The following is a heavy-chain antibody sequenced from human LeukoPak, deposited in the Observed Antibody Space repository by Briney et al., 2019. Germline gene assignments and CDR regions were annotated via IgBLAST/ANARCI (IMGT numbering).Heavy chain of an antibody. D-gene: IGHD2-15*01. J-gene: IGHJ6*03. Sequence: GGSLRLSCAASGFTFSSYSMNWVRQAPGKGLEWVSSISSSSSYIYYADSVKGRFTISRDNSKNTLYLQMNSLRAENTAIYYCAKNGDRGAYCSGGSCYPYYYYYIDVWGKGTTVTISS. V-gene: IGHV3-21*04. CDR1: GFTFSSYS. CDR2: ISSSSSYI. CDR3: AKNGDRGAYCSGGSCYPYYYYYIDV.